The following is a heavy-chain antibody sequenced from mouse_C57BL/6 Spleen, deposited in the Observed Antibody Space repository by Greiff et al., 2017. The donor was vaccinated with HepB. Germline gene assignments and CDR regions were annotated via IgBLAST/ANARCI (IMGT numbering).Heavy chain of an antibody. V-gene: IGHV1-52*01. CDR1: GYTFTSYW. D-gene: IGHD1-1*01. CDR2: IDPSDSET. Sequence: LVEPGAELVRPGSSVKLSCKASGYTFTSYWMHWVKQRPIQGLEWIGNIDPSDSETHYNQKFKDKATLTVDKSSSTAYMQLSSLTSEDSAVYYCRGEGDYYGSVRYFDVWGTGTTVTVSS. CDR3: RGEGDYYGSVRYFDV. J-gene: IGHJ1*03.